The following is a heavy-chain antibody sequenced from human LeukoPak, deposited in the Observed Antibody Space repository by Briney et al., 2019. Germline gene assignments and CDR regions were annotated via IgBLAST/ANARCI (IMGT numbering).Heavy chain of an antibody. J-gene: IGHJ5*02. CDR1: GGSIRPYY. Sequence: SETLSLTCAVSGGSIRPYYWSWIRQPPGKGLGWIGYIYYSGSTNYSPSLKGRVTISIDTSENQVSLILRSVTAADTAVYYCAREVGDSDSDNWFDPWGQGTLVTVSS. V-gene: IGHV4-59*01. D-gene: IGHD2-21*02. CDR3: AREVGDSDSDNWFDP. CDR2: IYYSGST.